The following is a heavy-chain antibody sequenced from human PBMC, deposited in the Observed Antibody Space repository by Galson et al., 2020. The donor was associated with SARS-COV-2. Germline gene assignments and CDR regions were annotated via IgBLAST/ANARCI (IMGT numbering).Heavy chain of an antibody. V-gene: IGHV3-30*02. Sequence: GESLKISCAASGFTFSSYGMHWVRQAPGKGLEWVAFIRYDGSNKYYADSVKGRFTISRDNSKNTLYLQMNSLRAEDTAVYYCAKVGDTAMVTWGYYYYMDVWGKGTTVTVSS. CDR1: GFTFSSYG. CDR3: AKVGDTAMVTWGYYYYMDV. J-gene: IGHJ6*03. CDR2: IRYDGSNK. D-gene: IGHD5-18*01.